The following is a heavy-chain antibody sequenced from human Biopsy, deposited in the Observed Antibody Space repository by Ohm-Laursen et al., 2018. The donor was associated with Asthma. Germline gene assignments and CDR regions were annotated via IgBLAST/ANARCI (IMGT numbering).Heavy chain of an antibody. V-gene: IGHV1-69*04. CDR3: ARSYDTDSYPVLVLDY. D-gene: IGHD3-22*01. J-gene: IGHJ4*02. Sequence: SSVKVSCKASGGSFSNFAFSWVRQAPGHGLEWMGTILTKFDITSYAEKFQGRVTITADKSTSTTYMELSRLRSEDTAVYYCARSYDTDSYPVLVLDYWGQGTLVTISS. CDR1: GGSFSNFA. CDR2: ILTKFDIT.